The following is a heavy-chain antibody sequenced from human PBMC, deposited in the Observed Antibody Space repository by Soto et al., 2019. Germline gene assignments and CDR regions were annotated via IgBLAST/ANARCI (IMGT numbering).Heavy chain of an antibody. CDR1: GGSFSGYY. Sequence: PSETLSLTCAVYGGSFSGYYWSWIRQPPGKGLEWIGEINHSGSTNYNPSLKSRVTISVDTSKNQFSLKLSSVTAADTAVYYCARDRGGSGSYYNALDYWGQGTLVTVSS. D-gene: IGHD3-10*01. V-gene: IGHV4-34*01. CDR2: INHSGST. CDR3: ARDRGGSGSYYNALDY. J-gene: IGHJ4*02.